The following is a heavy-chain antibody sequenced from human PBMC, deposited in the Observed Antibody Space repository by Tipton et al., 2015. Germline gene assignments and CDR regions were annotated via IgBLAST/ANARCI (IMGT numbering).Heavy chain of an antibody. V-gene: IGHV4-61*01. CDR1: GGSVSSGSYY. Sequence: TLSLTCTVSGGSVSSGSYYWSWIRQPPGKGLEWIGYISFSDTTHYNPSLKSRITISLNTSKNQFPLKMSSVTAADTAVYFCARDLEHGMDVWGQGTTVTVSS. CDR3: ARDLEHGMDV. CDR2: ISFSDTT. J-gene: IGHJ6*02.